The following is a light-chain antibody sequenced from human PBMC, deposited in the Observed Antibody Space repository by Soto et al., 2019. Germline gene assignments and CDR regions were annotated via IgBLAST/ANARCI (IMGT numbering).Light chain of an antibody. CDR1: SSDIGGSKY. V-gene: IGLV2-8*01. CDR2: GVT. CDR3: SSYVGSNNYV. Sequence: QSALTQPPSASGSPGQSVTISCSGTSSDIGGSKYVSWYQLQPGKAPKLMIYGVTKRPSGVPDRFSGSRSGNTASLTVSGLQTEDEADYYCSSYVGSNNYVFGTGTKVTVL. J-gene: IGLJ1*01.